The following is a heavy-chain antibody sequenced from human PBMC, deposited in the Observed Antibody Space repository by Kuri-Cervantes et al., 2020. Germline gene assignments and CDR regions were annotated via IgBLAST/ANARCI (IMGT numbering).Heavy chain of an antibody. Sequence: GESLKISCATSGFTFSLYAMSWVRQPPGKGLEWVSTVSGGVANTNYADSVKGRFTISRDNSKNTLYLQMNGLRAEDTAVYYCARDNAVEMYSSSWYTFDYWGQGTLVTVFS. D-gene: IGHD6-13*01. CDR2: VSGGVANT. J-gene: IGHJ4*02. V-gene: IGHV3-23*01. CDR1: GFTFSLYA. CDR3: ARDNAVEMYSSSWYTFDY.